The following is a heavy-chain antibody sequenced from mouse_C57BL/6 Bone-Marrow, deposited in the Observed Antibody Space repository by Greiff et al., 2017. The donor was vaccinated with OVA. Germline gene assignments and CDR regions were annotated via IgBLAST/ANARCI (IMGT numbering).Heavy chain of an antibody. Sequence: QVQLQQSGAELARPGASVKLSCKASGYTFTSYGINWVKQRTGQGLEWIGEIYPRSGNTYYNEKFKGKATLTADKSSSTAYLELRSLTSEDSAVYYCARCDYGRYYAMDYWGKGTSVTVSS. D-gene: IGHD2-4*01. CDR1: GYTFTSYG. V-gene: IGHV1-81*01. CDR2: IYPRSGNT. CDR3: ARCDYGRYYAMDY. J-gene: IGHJ4*01.